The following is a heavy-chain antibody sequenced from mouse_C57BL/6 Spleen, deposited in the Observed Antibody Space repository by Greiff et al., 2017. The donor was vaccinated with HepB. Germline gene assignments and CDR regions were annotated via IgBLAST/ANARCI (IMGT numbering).Heavy chain of an antibody. V-gene: IGHV1-55*01. CDR1: GYTFTSYW. CDR3: ARSIYYRMDY. CDR2: IYPGSGST. D-gene: IGHD2-14*01. Sequence: QVQLQQPGAELVKPGASVKMSCKASGYTFTSYWITWVKQRPGQGLEWIGDIYPGSGSTNYNEKFKSKATLTVDTSSSTGYMQLRSLTSEDSAVDYCARSIYYRMDYWGQGTSVTVSS. J-gene: IGHJ4*01.